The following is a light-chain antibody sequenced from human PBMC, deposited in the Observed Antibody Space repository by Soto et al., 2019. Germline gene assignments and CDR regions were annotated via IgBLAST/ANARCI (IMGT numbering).Light chain of an antibody. CDR1: QSVSSN. CDR3: QQYNNWWT. V-gene: IGKV3-15*01. J-gene: IGKJ1*01. CDR2: GAS. Sequence: EIVMTQSPATLSVSPGERATLSCRASQSVSSNLAWYQQKPGQAPRLLIYGASTRATGIPTRFSGSGSGTEFILTISSLQSEDFAVYHCQQYNNWWTFGQGTKVEIK.